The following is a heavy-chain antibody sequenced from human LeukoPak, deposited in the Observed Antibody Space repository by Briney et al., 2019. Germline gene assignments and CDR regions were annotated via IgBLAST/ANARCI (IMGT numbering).Heavy chain of an antibody. CDR3: ARGLPGDQLLCPY. CDR1: GFTFSSYS. J-gene: IGHJ4*02. V-gene: IGHV3-21*01. D-gene: IGHD2-2*01. CDR2: ISSSSSYI. Sequence: TSRGSLRLSCAASGFTFSSYSMNWVRQAPGKGLEWVSSISSSSSYIYYADSVKGRFTISRDNAKNSLYLQMNSLRAEDTAVYYCARGLPGDQLLCPYWGQGTLVTVSS.